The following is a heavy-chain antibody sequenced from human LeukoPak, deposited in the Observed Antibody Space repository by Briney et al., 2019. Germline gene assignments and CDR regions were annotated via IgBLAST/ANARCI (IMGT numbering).Heavy chain of an antibody. V-gene: IGHV1-18*01. D-gene: IGHD5-24*01. Sequence: ASVKVSCKASGYRVNSYGISWVRQAPGQGLEWVGWISGFNGNTNDAQKFQGRVTMTTDTSTSTAYMELRSLTSDDTAVFYCARDRDGYDGGDYWGQGTLVTVSS. CDR3: ARDRDGYDGGDY. CDR1: GYRVNSYG. CDR2: ISGFNGNT. J-gene: IGHJ4*02.